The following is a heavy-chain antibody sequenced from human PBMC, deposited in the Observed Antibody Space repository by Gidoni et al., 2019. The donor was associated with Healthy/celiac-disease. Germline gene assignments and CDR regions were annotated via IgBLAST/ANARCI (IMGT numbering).Heavy chain of an antibody. D-gene: IGHD1-7*01. CDR1: FTFSSYA. J-gene: IGHJ4*02. CDR2: ISGSGGST. Sequence: EVQLLESGGGLVQPGFTFSSYAMSWVRQALGKGLEWVSAISGSGGSTYYADSVKGRFTISRDNSKNTLYLQMNSLRAEDTAVYYCANRDWNYNYFDYWGQGTLVTVSS. V-gene: IGHV3-23*01. CDR3: ANRDWNYNYFDY.